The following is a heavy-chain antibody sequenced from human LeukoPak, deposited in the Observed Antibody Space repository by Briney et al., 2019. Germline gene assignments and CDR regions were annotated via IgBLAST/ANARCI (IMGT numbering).Heavy chain of an antibody. CDR3: ARDGATGELPDWFDP. V-gene: IGHV1-46*01. CDR1: GYTFTSYY. J-gene: IGHJ5*02. D-gene: IGHD1-26*01. Sequence: ASVKVSCKASGYTFTSYYMHWVRQAPGQGLEWMGIINPSGGSTSYVQKFQGRVTMTRDTSTSTVYMELSSLRSEDTAVYYCARDGATGELPDWFDPWGQGTLVTVSS. CDR2: INPSGGST.